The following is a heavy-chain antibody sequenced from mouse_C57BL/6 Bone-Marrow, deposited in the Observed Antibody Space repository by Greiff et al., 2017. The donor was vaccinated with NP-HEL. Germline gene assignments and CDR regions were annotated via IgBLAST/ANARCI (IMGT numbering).Heavy chain of an antibody. CDR1: GYTFTSYW. D-gene: IGHD1-1*01. J-gene: IGHJ4*01. CDR2: IHPNSGST. V-gene: IGHV1-64*01. CDR3: ARVITTVVANAMDY. Sequence: QVQLKQPGAELVKPGASVKLSCKASGYTFTSYWMHWVKQRPGQGLEWIGMIHPNSGSTNYNEKFKRKATLTVDKASSTAYMQRSSLTSEDSAVYYCARVITTVVANAMDYWGQGTSVTVSS.